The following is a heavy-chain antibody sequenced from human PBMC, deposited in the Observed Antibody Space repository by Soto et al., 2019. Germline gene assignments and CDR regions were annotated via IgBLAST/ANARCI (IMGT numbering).Heavy chain of an antibody. Sequence: SVKVSCKASGGTFSSYALSWVRQAPRQELEWMGGIIPIFGTANYAQKFQGRVTITADESTSTAYMELSSLRAEDTAVYYCAREAEYSGYPSPCFDYWGQGTLVTVSS. V-gene: IGHV1-69*13. D-gene: IGHD5-12*01. J-gene: IGHJ4*02. CDR1: GGTFSSYA. CDR2: IIPIFGTA. CDR3: AREAEYSGYPSPCFDY.